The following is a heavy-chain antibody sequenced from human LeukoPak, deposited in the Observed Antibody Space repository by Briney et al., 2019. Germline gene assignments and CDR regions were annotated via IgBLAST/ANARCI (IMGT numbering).Heavy chain of an antibody. CDR2: INHSGST. CDR3: ARAGSQYYDFWSGYYPGKIFDY. CDR1: GGSFSGYY. V-gene: IGHV4-34*01. D-gene: IGHD3-3*01. J-gene: IGHJ4*02. Sequence: SETLSLTCAVYGGSFSGYYWSWIRQPPGKGLEWIGEINHSGSTNYNPSLKSRVTISVDTSKNQFSLKLSSVTAADTAVYYCARAGSQYYDFWSGYYPGKIFDYWGQGTLVTVSP.